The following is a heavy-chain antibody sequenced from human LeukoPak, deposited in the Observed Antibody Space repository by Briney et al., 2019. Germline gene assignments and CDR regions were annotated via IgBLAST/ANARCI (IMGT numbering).Heavy chain of an antibody. D-gene: IGHD6-13*01. CDR1: GFTFSSYS. Sequence: GGSLRLSCAASGFTFSSYSMNWVRQAPGKGLEWVSSISSSGSYIYYADSVKGRFTISRDNAKNSLYLQMNSLRAEDTAVYYCAREARIAAADYWGQGTLVTVSS. V-gene: IGHV3-21*01. CDR2: ISSSGSYI. J-gene: IGHJ4*02. CDR3: AREARIAAADY.